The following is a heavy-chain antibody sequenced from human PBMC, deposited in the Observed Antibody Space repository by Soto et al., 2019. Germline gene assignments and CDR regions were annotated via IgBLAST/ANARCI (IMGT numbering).Heavy chain of an antibody. CDR1: GGSISSGGYY. V-gene: IGHV4-31*03. Sequence: QVQLQESGPGLVKPSQTLSLTCTVSGGSISSGGYYWSWIRQHPGKGLEWIGYIYYSGSTYYNPSLKNRVTISVDTPKNQFSLKLSSVTAADTAVYYCARTSYDSSGTAADPWGQGTLVTVSS. J-gene: IGHJ5*02. D-gene: IGHD3-22*01. CDR2: IYYSGST. CDR3: ARTSYDSSGTAADP.